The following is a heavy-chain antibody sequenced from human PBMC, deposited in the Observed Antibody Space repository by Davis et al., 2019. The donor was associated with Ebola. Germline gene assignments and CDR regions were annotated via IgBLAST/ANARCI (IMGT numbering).Heavy chain of an antibody. D-gene: IGHD4-17*01. CDR1: GFTFSSYE. Sequence: GESLKISCAASGFTFSSYEMNCVRQAPGKGLEWVSVIYSGGSTYYADSVKGRFTISRDNSKNTLYLQMNSLRAEDTAVYYCTTTTVTTDDYWGQGTLVTVSS. CDR2: IYSGGST. V-gene: IGHV3-66*01. J-gene: IGHJ4*02. CDR3: TTTTVTTDDY.